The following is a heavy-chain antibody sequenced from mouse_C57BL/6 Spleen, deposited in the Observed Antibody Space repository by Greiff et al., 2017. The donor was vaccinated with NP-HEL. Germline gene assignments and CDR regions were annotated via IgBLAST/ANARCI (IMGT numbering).Heavy chain of an antibody. D-gene: IGHD1-1*01. J-gene: IGHJ3*01. Sequence: EVKLQESGPGLVKPSQSLSLTCSVTGYSITSGYYWNWIRQFPGNKLEWMGYISYDGSNNYNPSLKNRISITRDTSKNQFFLKLNSVTTEDTATYYCARDDYGSPQDWGQGTLVTVSA. CDR3: ARDDYGSPQD. CDR2: ISYDGSN. CDR1: GYSITSGYY. V-gene: IGHV3-6*01.